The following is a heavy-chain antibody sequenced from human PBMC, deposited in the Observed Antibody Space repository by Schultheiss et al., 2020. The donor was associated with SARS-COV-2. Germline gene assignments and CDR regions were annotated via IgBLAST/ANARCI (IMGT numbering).Heavy chain of an antibody. CDR1: GFSFNVYS. V-gene: IGHV3-21*01. CDR3: ARVPGEEWFGELLGHYYYYGMDV. CDR2: ISSSSSYI. Sequence: GGSLRLSCATSGFSFNVYSMYWVRQAPGKGLEWVSSISSSSSYIYYADSVKGRFTISRDNAKNSLYLQMNSLRAEDTAVYYCARVPGEEWFGELLGHYYYYGMDVWGQGTTVTVSS. J-gene: IGHJ6*02. D-gene: IGHD3-10*01.